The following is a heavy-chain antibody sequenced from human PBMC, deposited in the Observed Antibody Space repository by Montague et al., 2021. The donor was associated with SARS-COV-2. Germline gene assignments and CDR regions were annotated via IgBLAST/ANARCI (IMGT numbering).Heavy chain of an antibody. CDR2: VNPDGTRT. D-gene: IGHD6-19*01. CDR3: ARGALSNGLDK. CDR1: GFTFRNYW. J-gene: IGHJ4*02. Sequence: SMRLSCAASGFTFRNYWMEWVRQGPGKGLVWVSNVNPDGTRTNYSDSAKGRVTISRDNAKNTLYLQIDSLTADDTAVYYCARGALSNGLDKWGQGTLVTVSS. V-gene: IGHV3-74*01.